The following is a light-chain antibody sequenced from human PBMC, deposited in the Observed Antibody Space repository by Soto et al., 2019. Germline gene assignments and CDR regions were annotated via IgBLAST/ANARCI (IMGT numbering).Light chain of an antibody. CDR2: GAS. Sequence: ELVMTQSPATLSVSPGERAILSCRASQSVSRHLAWYQQKPGQAPRLLIYGASTRATGIPARFSGSGSGTEFTLTISSLQSEDFAVYYCQQYNNWPPLTFGGGTKVEIK. V-gene: IGKV3-15*01. CDR1: QSVSRH. CDR3: QQYNNWPPLT. J-gene: IGKJ4*01.